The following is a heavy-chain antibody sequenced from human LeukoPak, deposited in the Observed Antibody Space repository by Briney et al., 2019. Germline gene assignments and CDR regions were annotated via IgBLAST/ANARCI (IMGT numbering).Heavy chain of an antibody. Sequence: GGSLRLSCAASGFTFSSYAMSWVRQAPGKGLEWVSAISGSGGSTYYADSVKGRFTISRDNFKNTLYLQMNSLRAEDTAVYYCAKAVVVITTTPLDYWGQGTLVTVSS. V-gene: IGHV3-23*01. CDR3: AKAVVVITTTPLDY. J-gene: IGHJ4*02. CDR2: ISGSGGST. D-gene: IGHD3-22*01. CDR1: GFTFSSYA.